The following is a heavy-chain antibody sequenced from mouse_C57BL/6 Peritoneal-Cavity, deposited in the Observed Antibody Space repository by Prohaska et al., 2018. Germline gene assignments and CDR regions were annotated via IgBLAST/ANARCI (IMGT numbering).Heavy chain of an antibody. Sequence: EVKLLQSGGGLVQPGGSLKLSCAASGIDFSRYWMSWVRRAPGKGLEWIGEIKPDSSTIKYAPSLKDKFIISRDNAKNTLYLQMSKVRSEDTALYYCARQLGEDAMDYWGQGTSVTVSS. CDR3: ARQLGEDAMDY. CDR2: IKPDSSTI. J-gene: IGHJ4*01. CDR1: GIDFSRYW. V-gene: IGHV4-1*01. D-gene: IGHD4-1*01.